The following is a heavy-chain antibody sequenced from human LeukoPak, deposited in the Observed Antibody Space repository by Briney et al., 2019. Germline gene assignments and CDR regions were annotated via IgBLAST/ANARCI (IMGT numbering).Heavy chain of an antibody. D-gene: IGHD3-22*01. Sequence: SETLSLTRTVSGGSISSGGYYWSWIRQHPGKGLEWIGYIYYSGSTYYNPSLKSRVTISVDTSKNQFSLKLSSVTAADTAVYYCARAIYYDSSGYDYWGQGTLVTVSS. V-gene: IGHV4-31*03. CDR2: IYYSGST. J-gene: IGHJ4*02. CDR1: GGSISSGGYY. CDR3: ARAIYYDSSGYDY.